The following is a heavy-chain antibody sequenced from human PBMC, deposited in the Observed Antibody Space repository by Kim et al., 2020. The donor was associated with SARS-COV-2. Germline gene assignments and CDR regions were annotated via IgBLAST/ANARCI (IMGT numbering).Heavy chain of an antibody. CDR2: CYYGGST. J-gene: IGHJ4*02. CDR1: GGSISSSSYY. D-gene: IGHD1-26*01. CDR3: ARPSSANSGTYGGPFDY. Sequence: SETLSLTCTVSGGSISSSSYYWGWIRQPPGKGLEWIGSCYYGGSTYYNPSLKSRVTISVDTSKNQFFLRLSSVTAADTAVYYCARPSSANSGTYGGPFDYWGQGTLVTVSS. V-gene: IGHV4-39*01.